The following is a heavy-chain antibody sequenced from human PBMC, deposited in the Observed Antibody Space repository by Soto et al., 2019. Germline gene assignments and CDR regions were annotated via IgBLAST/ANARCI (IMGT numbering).Heavy chain of an antibody. CDR1: GYTFTSYA. J-gene: IGHJ2*01. CDR2: INPGNGNT. Sequence: QVQVGQSGAEVKKPGASVKVSCKASGYTFTSYAMHWVRQAPGQRLEWMGWINPGNGNTKNSQKFQGRVTITRDTFASTAYMELSSLRSEDTAVYYCARGANSVTTFYFDLWGRGTLVTVSS. V-gene: IGHV1-3*01. D-gene: IGHD4-17*01. CDR3: ARGANSVTTFYFDL.